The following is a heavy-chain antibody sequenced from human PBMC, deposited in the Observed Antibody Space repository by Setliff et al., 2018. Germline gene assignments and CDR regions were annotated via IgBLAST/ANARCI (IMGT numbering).Heavy chain of an antibody. CDR2: ISGSGSSA. CDR3: AKGALEWFLYGENSYYYMDV. J-gene: IGHJ6*03. Sequence: GGSLRLSCAASGFTFSTYAVSWVRQAPGKGLEWVSSISGSGSSAYYADSVKGRFTISRDNSKNTLYLQMNSLRAEDTAVYFCAKGALEWFLYGENSYYYMDVWGKGTTVTVSS. D-gene: IGHD3-3*01. CDR1: GFTFSTYA. V-gene: IGHV3-23*01.